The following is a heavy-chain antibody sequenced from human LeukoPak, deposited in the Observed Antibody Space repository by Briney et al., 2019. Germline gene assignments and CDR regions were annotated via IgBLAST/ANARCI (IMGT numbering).Heavy chain of an antibody. J-gene: IGHJ4*02. CDR1: GFTFSSYS. Sequence: GGSLRLSCEASGFTFSSYSINWVRQAAGKGLAWVSSISSSGSYIYYADSVKGRFTISRDNANNSLNLQLNSLRAEYTAVYYCARGSGVQVWSSLDYWGQGTLVTVSS. D-gene: IGHD5-18*01. V-gene: IGHV3-21*01. CDR3: ARGSGVQVWSSLDY. CDR2: ISSSGSYI.